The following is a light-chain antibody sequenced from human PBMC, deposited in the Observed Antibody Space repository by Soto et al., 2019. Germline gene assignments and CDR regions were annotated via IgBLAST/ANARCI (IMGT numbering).Light chain of an antibody. CDR2: DAY. J-gene: IGKJ5*01. V-gene: IGKV3-11*01. CDR1: LNVNSY. Sequence: LTQSPATLSVSPGERATLSCSASLNVNSYLAWYQQKPGQAPRLVIYDAYNRAAGIPATFSGSGSGTDFTPTISSLEPEDFAIYYCQQSQYWPPITFGQGTRLEIK. CDR3: QQSQYWPPIT.